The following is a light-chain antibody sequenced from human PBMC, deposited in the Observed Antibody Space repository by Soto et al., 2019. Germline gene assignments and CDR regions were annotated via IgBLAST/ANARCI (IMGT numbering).Light chain of an antibody. V-gene: IGLV2-14*01. CDR2: EVS. CDR1: TSDVAVSNY. Sequence: QSVLTQPASVSGSPGQSITISCTASTSDVAVSNYVSWYQQLPGKAPKLLIYEVSYRPSGVSNRFSGSKSGSTASLTISGLQAEDVADYYCSSYTSSNTLFGGGTKLTVL. CDR3: SSYTSSNTL. J-gene: IGLJ2*01.